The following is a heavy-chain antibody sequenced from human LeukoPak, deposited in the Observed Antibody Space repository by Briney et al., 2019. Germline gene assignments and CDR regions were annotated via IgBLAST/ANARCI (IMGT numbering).Heavy chain of an antibody. CDR3: AKGGKWDVTPFDY. CDR1: GFTFTSYS. D-gene: IGHD1-26*01. J-gene: IGHJ4*02. CDR2: ISGGGGST. V-gene: IGHV3-23*01. Sequence: GGSLRLSCAASGFTFTSYSMNWVRQAPGKGLEWVSTISGGGGSTYYADSVKGRFTISRDNSKNTLYLQVNSLRAEDTAVYYCAKGGKWDVTPFDYWGQGTLVTVTS.